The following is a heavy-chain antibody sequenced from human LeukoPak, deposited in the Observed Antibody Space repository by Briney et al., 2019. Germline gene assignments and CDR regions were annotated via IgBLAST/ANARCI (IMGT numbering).Heavy chain of an antibody. V-gene: IGHV1-2*02. D-gene: IGHD3-10*02. J-gene: IGHJ4*02. CDR2: IHPNSGGT. CDR1: GYTFTDYY. Sequence: ASVKVSCKASGYTFTDYYMNWVRQAPGQGLEWRGWIHPNSGGTNYAQKFQGRVTMTRDTSISTAYMELNSLRSEDTAVYYCARCSITIFGLFDYWGQGTLVTVSS. CDR3: ARCSITIFGLFDY.